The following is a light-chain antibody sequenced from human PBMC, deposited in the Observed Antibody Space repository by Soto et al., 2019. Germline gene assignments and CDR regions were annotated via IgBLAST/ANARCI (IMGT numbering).Light chain of an antibody. V-gene: IGKV3-15*01. Sequence: ETVLTQSPATFSVSPGERATLSCRASQSIGSNLAWYQQRPGQPPRLLIYGASTRATGVPARFSGSGSGTEFTLTINRLQYEDFALYYCQQYNKWPLYTCGPGKKVDIK. CDR3: QQYNKWPLYT. J-gene: IGKJ3*01. CDR2: GAS. CDR1: QSIGSN.